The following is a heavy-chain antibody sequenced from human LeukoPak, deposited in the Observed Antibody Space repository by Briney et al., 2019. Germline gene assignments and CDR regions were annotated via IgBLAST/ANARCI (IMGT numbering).Heavy chain of an antibody. J-gene: IGHJ4*02. CDR1: GYTFSGYQ. V-gene: IGHV1-2*06. D-gene: IGHD4-17*01. Sequence: ASVKVSCKASGYTFSGYQVHWLRQAPGQGLEWMGRMNPSSGVTNYAQKFQGRVTMTRDTSINTAYMELNRLTSDDTAVYYCARNYGDLDYWGQGTLVTVSS. CDR3: ARNYGDLDY. CDR2: MNPSSGVT.